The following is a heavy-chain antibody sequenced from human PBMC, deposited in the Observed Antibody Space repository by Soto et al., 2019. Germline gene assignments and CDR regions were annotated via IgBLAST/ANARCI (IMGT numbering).Heavy chain of an antibody. CDR2: IWYDGSNK. Sequence: TGGSLSLSCAASGFTFSSYGMHWVRQAPGKGLEWVAVIWYDGSNKYYADSVKGRFTISRDNSKNTLYLQMNSLRAEDTAVYYCAKGTPNMGAVAVGNDYWGQGTLVTVSS. CDR1: GFTFSSYG. V-gene: IGHV3-30*02. CDR3: AKGTPNMGAVAVGNDY. J-gene: IGHJ4*02. D-gene: IGHD6-19*01.